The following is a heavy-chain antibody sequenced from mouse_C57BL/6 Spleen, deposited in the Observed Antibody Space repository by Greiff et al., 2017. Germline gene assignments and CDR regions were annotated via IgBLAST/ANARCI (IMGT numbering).Heavy chain of an antibody. CDR1: GYAFSSYW. CDR3: ARSGTHYLDY. V-gene: IGHV1-80*01. CDR2: IYPGDGDT. J-gene: IGHJ2*01. Sequence: QVHVKQSGAELVKPGASVKISCKASGYAFSSYWMNWVKQRPGKGLEWIGQIYPGDGDTNYNGKFKGKATLTADKSSSTAYMQLSSLTSEDAAVYCGARSGTHYLDYWGQGTTLTVSS. D-gene: IGHD4-1*01.